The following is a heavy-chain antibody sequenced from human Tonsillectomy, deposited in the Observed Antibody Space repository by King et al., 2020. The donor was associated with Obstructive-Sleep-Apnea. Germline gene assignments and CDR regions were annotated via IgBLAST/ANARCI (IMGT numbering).Heavy chain of an antibody. CDR2: INHGGST. V-gene: IGHV4-34*01. D-gene: IGHD2-2*01. J-gene: IGHJ4*02. Sequence: VQLQQWGAGLLKPSETLSLTCGVYGGSFSGYYWSWLRQSPGRGLEWIGEINHGGSTNYNPSLKSRVTMLVDKSKNHFSLNLRSVTAADTAVYFCARESAVATVPIYYFDYWGQGTPVTVSS. CDR3: ARESAVATVPIYYFDY. CDR1: GGSFSGYY.